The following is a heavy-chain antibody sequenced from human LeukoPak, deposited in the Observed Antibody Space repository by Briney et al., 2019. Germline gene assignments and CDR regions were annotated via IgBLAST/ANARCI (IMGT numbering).Heavy chain of an antibody. J-gene: IGHJ5*02. Sequence: GGSLRLSCAAFGFTFSSYWMSWVRQAPGKGLEWVANIKQDGSEKYYVDSVKGRFTISRDNAKNSLYLQMNSLRAEDTAVYYCARDDRGNWFDPWGQGTLVTVSS. D-gene: IGHD3-10*01. CDR3: ARDDRGNWFDP. CDR2: IKQDGSEK. V-gene: IGHV3-7*01. CDR1: GFTFSSYW.